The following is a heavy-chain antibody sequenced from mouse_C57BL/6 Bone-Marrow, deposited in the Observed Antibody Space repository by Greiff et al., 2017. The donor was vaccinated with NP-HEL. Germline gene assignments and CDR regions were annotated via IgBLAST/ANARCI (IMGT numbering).Heavy chain of an antibody. V-gene: IGHV1-69*01. CDR2: IDPSDSYT. J-gene: IGHJ4*01. D-gene: IGHD2-5*01. Sequence: QVQLQQPGAELVMPGASVKLSCKASGYTFTSYWMHWVKQRPGHGLEWIGEIDPSDSYTTYNQKFKGKSTLTVDKSSSTAYMQLSSLTSEDSAVYYCARGDYSNDYYAMDYWGQGTSVTVSS. CDR1: GYTFTSYW. CDR3: ARGDYSNDYYAMDY.